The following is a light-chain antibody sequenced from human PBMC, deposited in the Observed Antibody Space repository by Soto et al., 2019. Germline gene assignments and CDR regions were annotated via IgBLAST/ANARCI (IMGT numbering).Light chain of an antibody. Sequence: DIQMTQSPSSLSASVGDRVTITCRASQSISSYLNWYQQKPGKAPKLLIYAASSLQSGVPSRFSGSGSGTDFTLTISSLQPEDFATYYCQQSYSTPPLFTFGPGTKV. CDR2: AAS. CDR3: QQSYSTPPLFT. J-gene: IGKJ3*01. V-gene: IGKV1-39*01. CDR1: QSISSY.